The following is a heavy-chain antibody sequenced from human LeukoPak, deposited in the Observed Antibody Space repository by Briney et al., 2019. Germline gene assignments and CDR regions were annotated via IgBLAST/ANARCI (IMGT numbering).Heavy chain of an antibody. Sequence: GGSLRLSCAASGFTFRNHWMHWARQAPGKGLVWVSRVYGDGSGASYADFVRGRFTISRDNAKDTLYLQMNSLRAEDTAVYYCVSLVVTADLAFDIWGQGTMVTVSS. D-gene: IGHD2-21*02. CDR3: VSLVVTADLAFDI. CDR1: GFTFRNHW. V-gene: IGHV3-74*01. CDR2: VYGDGSGA. J-gene: IGHJ3*02.